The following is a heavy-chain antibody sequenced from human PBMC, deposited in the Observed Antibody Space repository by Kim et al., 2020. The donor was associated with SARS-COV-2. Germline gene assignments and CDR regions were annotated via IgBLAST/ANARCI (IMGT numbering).Heavy chain of an antibody. V-gene: IGHV1-58*01. CDR3: AAGAAGGLTYFHLCV. CDR1: GFTFTNSA. D-gene: IGHD6-13*01. CDR2: IVFGSERT. Sequence: SVKVSCKASGFTFTNSALQWVRQARGQRPEWVGRIVFGSERTQYAQKFQERLPITWDMSTSTAYMELSSLRADDTAVYSCAAGAAGGLTYFHLCVWGQG. J-gene: IGHJ6*02.